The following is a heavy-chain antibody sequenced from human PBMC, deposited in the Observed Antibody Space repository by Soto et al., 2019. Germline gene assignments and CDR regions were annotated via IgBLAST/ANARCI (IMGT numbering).Heavy chain of an antibody. Sequence: GESLKISCKGSGYSFTSYWISWVRQMPGKGLEWMGRIDPSDSYTNYSPSFQGHVTISADKSISTAYLQWSSLKASDTAMYYCASTRDYYYGMDVWGQGTTVTVSS. V-gene: IGHV5-10-1*01. CDR1: GYSFTSYW. CDR3: ASTRDYYYGMDV. CDR2: IDPSDSYT. J-gene: IGHJ6*02.